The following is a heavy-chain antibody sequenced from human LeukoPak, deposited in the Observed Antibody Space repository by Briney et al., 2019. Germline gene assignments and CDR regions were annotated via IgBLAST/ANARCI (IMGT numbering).Heavy chain of an antibody. J-gene: IGHJ4*02. Sequence: RASVKVSCKASGYIFTSYGISWVRQAPGQGLEWMGWISGYNGHTNCAEKLQGRVTMTTDTSTSTAYMELRSLRSDDTAVFYCARESQIRYYYDRSGYYYGAMDYWGQGSLVTVSS. CDR1: GYIFTSYG. D-gene: IGHD3-22*01. CDR2: ISGYNGHT. V-gene: IGHV1-18*01. CDR3: ARESQIRYYYDRSGYYYGAMDY.